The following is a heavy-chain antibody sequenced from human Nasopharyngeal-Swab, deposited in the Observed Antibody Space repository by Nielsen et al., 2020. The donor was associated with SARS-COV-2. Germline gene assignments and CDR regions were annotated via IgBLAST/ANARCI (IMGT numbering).Heavy chain of an antibody. CDR3: AKDNRYSSSWYYYMDV. J-gene: IGHJ6*03. V-gene: IGHV3-30*02. CDR1: GFTFSSYG. Sequence: GESLKISCAAPGFTFSSYGMHWVRQAPGKGLEWVAFIRYDGSNKYYADSVKGRFTISRDNSKNTLYLQMNSLRAEDTAVYYCAKDNRYSSSWYYYMDVWGKGTTVTVSS. CDR2: IRYDGSNK. D-gene: IGHD6-13*01.